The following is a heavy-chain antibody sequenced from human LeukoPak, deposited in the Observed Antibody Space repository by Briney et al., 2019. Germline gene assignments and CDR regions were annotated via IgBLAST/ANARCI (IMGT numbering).Heavy chain of an antibody. CDR3: ARDQWMTERAFDI. V-gene: IGHV3-21*01. CDR1: GFPFSSYS. J-gene: IGHJ3*02. Sequence: GGSLRLPCAASGFPFSSYSMNWVRQAPGKGLEWVSSISSSSSYIYYADSVKGRFTISRDNAKNSLYLQMNSLRAEDTAVYYCARDQWMTERAFDIWGQGTMVTVSS. CDR2: ISSSSSYI. D-gene: IGHD5-12*01.